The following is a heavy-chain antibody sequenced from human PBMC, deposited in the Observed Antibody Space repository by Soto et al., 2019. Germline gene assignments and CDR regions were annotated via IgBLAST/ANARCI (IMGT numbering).Heavy chain of an antibody. V-gene: IGHV3-23*01. Sequence: GGSLRLSCTASGFTFNSYFMSWVRQAPGEGLEWISAISGGGGAKYYSDSVKGRFTISRDNSNNTLYLQMNSLRADDTAVYYCAKSLTASNFRLDVWGHGTRVTVSS. J-gene: IGHJ6*02. CDR3: AKSLTASNFRLDV. D-gene: IGHD7-27*01. CDR1: GFTFNSYF. CDR2: ISGGGGAK.